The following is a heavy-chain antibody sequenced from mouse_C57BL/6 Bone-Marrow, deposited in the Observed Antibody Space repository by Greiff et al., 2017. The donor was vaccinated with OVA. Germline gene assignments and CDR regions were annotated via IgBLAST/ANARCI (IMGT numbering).Heavy chain of an antibody. D-gene: IGHD1-1*01. J-gene: IGHJ3*01. CDR1: GFSLTSYA. CDR3: ARNFRYYSAWLAY. Sequence: QVQLQQSGPGLVAPSQSLSITCTVSGFSLTSYAISWVRQPPGKGLEWLGVIWTGGGTTYNSALKSRLSISKDNSKSQVFLKMNSLQTDDTARYYWARNFRYYSAWLAYWGQGTLVTVSA. V-gene: IGHV2-9-1*01. CDR2: IWTGGGT.